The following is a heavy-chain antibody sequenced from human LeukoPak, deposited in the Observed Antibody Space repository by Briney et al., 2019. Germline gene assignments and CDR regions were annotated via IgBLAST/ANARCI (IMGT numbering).Heavy chain of an antibody. CDR3: ARMGMDSAMVTNFFDS. Sequence: ASVKLSCKASGYIFTKHYMHWVRQAPGQGLEWMGVIHPSGGSTSYAPKFQGRVVMTKDTSTSTVYLDLSSLRFEDTALYYCARMGMDSAMVTNFFDSWGQGTMVTVSS. D-gene: IGHD5-18*01. J-gene: IGHJ4*02. CDR1: GYIFTKHY. V-gene: IGHV1-46*01. CDR2: IHPSGGST.